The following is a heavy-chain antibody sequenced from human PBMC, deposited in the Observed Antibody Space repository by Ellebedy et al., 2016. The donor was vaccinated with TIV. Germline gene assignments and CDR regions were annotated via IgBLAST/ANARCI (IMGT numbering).Heavy chain of an antibody. D-gene: IGHD2-2*01. J-gene: IGHJ6*03. CDR1: GGSIRSYY. CDR2: IYYSGST. Sequence: GSLRLSXTVSGGSIRSYYWSWIRQPPGKGLEWIGYIYYSGSTNYNPSLKSRVTISVDTSKNQFSLKLSSVTAADTAVYYCARTSPGYCSSTSCLGYYYYMDVWGKGTTVTVSS. V-gene: IGHV4-59*12. CDR3: ARTSPGYCSSTSCLGYYYYMDV.